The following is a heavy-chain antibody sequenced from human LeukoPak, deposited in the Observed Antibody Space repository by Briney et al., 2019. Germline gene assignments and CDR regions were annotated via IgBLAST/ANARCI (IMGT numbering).Heavy chain of an antibody. D-gene: IGHD6-13*01. Sequence: GASVKVSCKASGYTFTSYYMHWVRQAPGQGLEWMGIINPSGGSTSYAQKFQGRVTMTRDTSTSTVYMELSSLRSEDTAVYYCARGETTTRIAAAGSLDYWGQGTLVTVSS. J-gene: IGHJ4*02. CDR2: INPSGGST. CDR1: GYTFTSYY. CDR3: ARGETTTRIAAAGSLDY. V-gene: IGHV1-46*01.